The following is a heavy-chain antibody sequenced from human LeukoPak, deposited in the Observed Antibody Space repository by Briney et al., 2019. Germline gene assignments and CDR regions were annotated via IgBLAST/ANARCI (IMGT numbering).Heavy chain of an antibody. Sequence: GGSLRLSCAASGFTFSSYAMSWVRQAPGKGLEWVSAISGSGGSTYYADSVKGRFTISRDNSKNTLYLQMNSLRAEDTAVYYCAKAAMEYYGSGSYHRFPYWGQGTLVTVSS. V-gene: IGHV3-23*01. CDR1: GFTFSSYA. CDR2: ISGSGGST. CDR3: AKAAMEYYGSGSYHRFPY. J-gene: IGHJ4*02. D-gene: IGHD3-10*01.